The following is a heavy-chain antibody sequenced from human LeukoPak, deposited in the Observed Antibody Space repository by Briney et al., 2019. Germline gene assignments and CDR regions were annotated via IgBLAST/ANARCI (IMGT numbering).Heavy chain of an antibody. Sequence: PGGSLRLSCAASGFSFISYGMDWVRQAAGKGLEWVAFISYDGSNKYYADSVKGRFTISRDNSKNTLYLQMNSLRAEDTAVYYCAKDITGYRLGIFDYRGQGTLVTVSS. J-gene: IGHJ4*02. CDR3: AKDITGYRLGIFDY. CDR1: GFSFISYG. CDR2: ISYDGSNK. V-gene: IGHV3-30*18. D-gene: IGHD5-24*01.